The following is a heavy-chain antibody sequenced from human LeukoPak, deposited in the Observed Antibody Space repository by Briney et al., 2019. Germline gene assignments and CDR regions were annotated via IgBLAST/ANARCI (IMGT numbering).Heavy chain of an antibody. J-gene: IGHJ5*02. Sequence: SETLSLTCAVSGGSISSGGYSWSWIRQPPGKGLEWIGYIYYSGSTYYNPSLKSRVTISVDTSKNQFSLKLSSVTAADTAVYYCARKVPGKIAAAGINWFDPWGQGTLVTVSS. CDR3: ARKVPGKIAAAGINWFDP. V-gene: IGHV4-30-4*07. CDR1: GGSISSGGYS. CDR2: IYYSGST. D-gene: IGHD6-13*01.